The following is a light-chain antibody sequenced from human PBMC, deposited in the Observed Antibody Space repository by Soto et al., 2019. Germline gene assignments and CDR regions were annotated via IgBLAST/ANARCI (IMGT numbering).Light chain of an antibody. CDR3: QQYDNLPFT. J-gene: IGKJ3*01. CDR1: QDISNY. Sequence: IQMTQSPSSLSASVGDRVTITCQACQDISNYLNWYQQKPGKAPKLLIYDASNLETGVPSRFSGSGSGTDFTFTISSQQPEDIATYYCQQYDNLPFTFGPGTKVDIK. V-gene: IGKV1-33*01. CDR2: DAS.